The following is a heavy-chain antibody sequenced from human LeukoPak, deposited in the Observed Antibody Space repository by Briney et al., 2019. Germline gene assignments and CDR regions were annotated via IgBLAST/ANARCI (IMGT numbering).Heavy chain of an antibody. Sequence: ASVKVSCKASGYRFNSYGINWVRQAPGQGLEWMGRISAYNGDTKYTQKFQGRVTMTTDTSTTTAYMELRSLRPDDTAVYYCARGDQLANYYFYGMDAWGQGTTVTVSS. CDR2: ISAYNGDT. J-gene: IGHJ6*02. V-gene: IGHV1-18*01. D-gene: IGHD6-13*01. CDR3: ARGDQLANYYFYGMDA. CDR1: GYRFNSYG.